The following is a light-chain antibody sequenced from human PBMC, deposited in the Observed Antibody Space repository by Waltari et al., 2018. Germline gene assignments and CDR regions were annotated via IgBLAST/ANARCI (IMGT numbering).Light chain of an antibody. Sequence: QSALTQPRSVSGSPGQSVTISGPVTSSVVGGYNYVSWYHQPPGKAPKLMLYDVSKRPSGVPERFSGSKSHNTASLTISGLQAEVEADYYCCSYAGSYTHWVFGGGTKLTVL. CDR3: CSYAGSYTHWV. CDR2: DVS. J-gene: IGLJ3*02. V-gene: IGLV2-11*01. CDR1: SSVVGGYNY.